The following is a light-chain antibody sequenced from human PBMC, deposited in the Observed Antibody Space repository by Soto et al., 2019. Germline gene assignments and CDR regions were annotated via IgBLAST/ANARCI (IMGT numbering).Light chain of an antibody. V-gene: IGKV1-5*01. CDR2: DAS. CDR3: QKMTNSPPYT. CDR1: QSITNW. Sequence: DIQMTQSPSTLSAYVGDRVTITCRASQSITNWVAWYQQKPGKAPKLLIYDASNLDSGGPSRFSGGGSGTDFPLTISSLPPDYFAAYYCQKMTNSPPYTRGQGTKLEIK. J-gene: IGKJ2*01.